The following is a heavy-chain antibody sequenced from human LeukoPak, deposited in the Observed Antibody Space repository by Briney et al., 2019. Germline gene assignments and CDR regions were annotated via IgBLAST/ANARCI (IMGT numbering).Heavy chain of an antibody. CDR3: AKSYSYILWFGDF. V-gene: IGHV3-23*01. CDR1: GFTFSGFP. J-gene: IGHJ4*02. CDR2: ISGGGDIT. D-gene: IGHD3-10*01. Sequence: GGSLRLSCAASGFTFSGFPMSWVRQGPGKGLEWVSAISGGGDITYYADSVKGRFTISRDNSKNTLHLQMNSLRAEDTAVYYCAKSYSYILWFGDFWGQGTLVTVSS.